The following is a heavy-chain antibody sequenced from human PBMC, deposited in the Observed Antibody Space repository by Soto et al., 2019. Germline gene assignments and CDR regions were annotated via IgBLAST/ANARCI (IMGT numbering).Heavy chain of an antibody. CDR3: ARDKITGLFDY. CDR2: INHSGST. CDR1: GGSFSGYY. Sequence: PSETLSLTCAVSGGSFSGYYWTWIRQPPGTGLERIGEINHSGSTNYNPSLKSRVTISVDTSKNLFSLKLTSVTAADTAVYYCARDKITGLFDYWGQGTLVTVSS. V-gene: IGHV4-34*01. J-gene: IGHJ4*02. D-gene: IGHD2-8*02.